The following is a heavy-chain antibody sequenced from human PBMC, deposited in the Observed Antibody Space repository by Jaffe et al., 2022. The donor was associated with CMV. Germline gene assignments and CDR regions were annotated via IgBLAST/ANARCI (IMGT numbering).Heavy chain of an antibody. CDR2: IWYDGSNK. Sequence: QVQLVESGGGVVQPGRSLRLSCAASGFIFSSYGMHWVRQAPGKGLEWVAVIWYDGSNKYYADSVKGRFTISRDNSKDTLYLQMNSLRAEDTAVYYCARETILTGYSEDVDAFDIWGQGTMVTVSS. J-gene: IGHJ3*02. D-gene: IGHD3-9*01. CDR1: GFIFSSYG. CDR3: ARETILTGYSEDVDAFDI. V-gene: IGHV3-33*08.